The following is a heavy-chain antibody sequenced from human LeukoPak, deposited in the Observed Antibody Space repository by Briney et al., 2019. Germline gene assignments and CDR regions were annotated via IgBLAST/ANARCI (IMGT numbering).Heavy chain of an antibody. J-gene: IGHJ4*02. CDR2: INQGGSET. V-gene: IGHV3-7*01. D-gene: IGHD4-11*01. CDR1: EFSFSAFW. CDR3: TKGRSNHY. Sequence: GGSLRLSCAASEFSFSAFWMGWVRQAPGKGLEWVANINQGGSETYYVDSVKGRCTISRDNAKKSLFLQMNSLRAEDTAVYYCTKGRSNHYWGQGTLVTVST.